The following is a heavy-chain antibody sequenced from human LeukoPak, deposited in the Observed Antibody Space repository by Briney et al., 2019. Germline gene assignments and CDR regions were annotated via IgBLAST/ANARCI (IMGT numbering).Heavy chain of an antibody. V-gene: IGHV1-24*01. Sequence: ASVRVSCKASGYTLTELSMHWVRQAPGKGLEWMGGFDPEDGETIYAQKFQGRVTMTEDTSTDTAYMELSSLRSEDTAVYYCATAPQASYCSSTSCYVFDYWGQGTLVTVSS. D-gene: IGHD2-2*01. CDR3: ATAPQASYCSSTSCYVFDY. CDR2: FDPEDGET. J-gene: IGHJ4*02. CDR1: GYTLTELS.